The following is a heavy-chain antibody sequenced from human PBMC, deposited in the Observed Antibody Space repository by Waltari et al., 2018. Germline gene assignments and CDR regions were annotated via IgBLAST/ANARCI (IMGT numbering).Heavy chain of an antibody. V-gene: IGHV3-30-3*01. Sequence: QVQLVESGGGVVQPGRSLRLSCAAPGFTFSSYAMHWVRTAPGKGLEWVAVISYDGSNKYYADSVKGRFTISRDNSKNTLYLQMNSLRAEDTAVYYCARDVYYDSSGYFDYWGQGTLVTVSS. CDR1: GFTFSSYA. J-gene: IGHJ4*02. D-gene: IGHD3-22*01. CDR3: ARDVYYDSSGYFDY. CDR2: ISYDGSNK.